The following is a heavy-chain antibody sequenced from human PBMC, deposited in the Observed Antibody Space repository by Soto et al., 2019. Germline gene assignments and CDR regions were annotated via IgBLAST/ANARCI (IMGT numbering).Heavy chain of an antibody. Sequence: QLQLQESGSGLVKPSQTLSLTCNVSGDSISSGGYSWSWIRQPPGKGLEWIGYVYHSGSAHYNPSLKSRVTISVDRSRNQFSLKLSSVTAADTAVYYCARGGEGYKLAYWGQGTLVTVSS. CDR1: GDSISSGGYS. CDR2: VYHSGSA. CDR3: ARGGEGYKLAY. D-gene: IGHD3-10*01. V-gene: IGHV4-30-2*01. J-gene: IGHJ4*02.